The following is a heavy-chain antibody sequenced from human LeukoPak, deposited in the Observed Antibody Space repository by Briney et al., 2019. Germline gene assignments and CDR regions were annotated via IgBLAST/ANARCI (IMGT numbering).Heavy chain of an antibody. CDR2: IYTTGKT. V-gene: IGHV4-4*07. D-gene: IGHD3-16*01. CDR1: SGSINSYY. Sequence: SETLSLTCTVSSGSINSYYWGWVRQPAGRGLEWIGRIYTTGKTDYNPSLKSRLTMSVDTSKRQFSLNLTSVTAADTAIYYCARHGYTASHYFLDYWSQATLVTVPS. CDR3: ARHGYTASHYFLDY. J-gene: IGHJ4*02.